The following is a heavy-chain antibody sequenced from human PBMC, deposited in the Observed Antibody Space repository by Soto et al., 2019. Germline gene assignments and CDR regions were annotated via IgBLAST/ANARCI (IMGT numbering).Heavy chain of an antibody. CDR1: GGSISGYY. CDR3: ARETNYDILTGYYSGGLDY. J-gene: IGHJ4*02. CDR2: IYSSGST. D-gene: IGHD3-9*01. V-gene: IGHV4-4*07. Sequence: SETLSLTCPVSGGSISGYYCSWIRQPAGKGLEWIGRIYSSGSTNYNPSLKSRVTMSVDTSKNQFSLKLSSVTAADTAVYYCARETNYDILTGYYSGGLDYWGQGTLVTVSS.